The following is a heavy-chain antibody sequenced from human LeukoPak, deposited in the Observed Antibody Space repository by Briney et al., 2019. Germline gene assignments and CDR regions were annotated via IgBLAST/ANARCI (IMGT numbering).Heavy chain of an antibody. D-gene: IGHD3-3*01. J-gene: IGHJ3*02. Sequence: GGSLRLSCAASGFTFSTHWMTWVRQAPGKGLEWVANIKQDGSDKYYVDSVEGRFSISRDNAENSLFLEMNSLRAEDTAVYYCARVDFWSGYLGYGAFDMWGHGTMVTVS. CDR2: IKQDGSDK. CDR3: ARVDFWSGYLGYGAFDM. V-gene: IGHV3-7*01. CDR1: GFTFSTHW.